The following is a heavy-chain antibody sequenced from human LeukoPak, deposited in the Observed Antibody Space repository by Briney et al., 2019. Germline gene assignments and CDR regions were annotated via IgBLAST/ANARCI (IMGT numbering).Heavy chain of an antibody. CDR3: AKGGSGGDWARIDY. CDR1: GGSIRSYY. Sequence: PSETLSLTCTVSGGSIRSYYWSWIRQPPGKGLEWIGYIYYSGGTNYNPSLKSRVTISIDTSKNQFSLRLSSVTAADTAVYHCAKGGSGGDWARIDYWGQGTLVTVSS. CDR2: IYYSGGT. J-gene: IGHJ4*02. V-gene: IGHV4-59*01. D-gene: IGHD2-21*02.